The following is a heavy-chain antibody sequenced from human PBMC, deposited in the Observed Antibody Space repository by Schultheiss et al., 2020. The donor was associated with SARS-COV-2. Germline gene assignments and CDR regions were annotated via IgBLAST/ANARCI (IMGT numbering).Heavy chain of an antibody. CDR2: IKSKTDGGTT. CDR1: GFTFSNAW. Sequence: GGSLRLSCAASGFTFSNAWMSWVRQAPGKGLEWVGRIKSKTDGGTTEYAAPVKGRFTISRDDSKNTLYLQMNSLRAEDTAVYYCARDQMAAAGWNYYYYGMDVWGQGTTVTVSS. V-gene: IGHV3-15*01. CDR3: ARDQMAAAGWNYYYYGMDV. J-gene: IGHJ6*02. D-gene: IGHD6-13*01.